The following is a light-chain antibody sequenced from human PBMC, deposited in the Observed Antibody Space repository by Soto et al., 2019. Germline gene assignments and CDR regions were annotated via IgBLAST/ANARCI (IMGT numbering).Light chain of an antibody. Sequence: EIVLTQSPGTLSLSPGERATLSCRASQSVSSSYLAWYQQKPGQAPRLLIYGASSRATGIPDRFSGSGSGTDFTLTLSRLEPEDVAVYYCQQYGSSPGTFGQGTKVEIK. CDR3: QQYGSSPGT. V-gene: IGKV3-20*01. CDR2: GAS. CDR1: QSVSSSY. J-gene: IGKJ1*01.